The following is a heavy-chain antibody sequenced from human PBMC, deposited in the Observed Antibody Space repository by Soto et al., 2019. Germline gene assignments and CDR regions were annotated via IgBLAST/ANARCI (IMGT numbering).Heavy chain of an antibody. CDR1: GGTFSSYA. V-gene: IGHV1-69*12. J-gene: IGHJ6*02. Sequence: QVQLVQSGAEVKKPGSSVKVSCKASGGTFSSYAIRWVRQAPGQGLEWMGGIIPIFGTANYAQKFQGRVTITADESTSTAYMELSSLRSEDTAVYYCARLYCSGGSCFQNYYYGMGVWGQGTTVIVSS. CDR3: ARLYCSGGSCFQNYYYGMGV. D-gene: IGHD2-15*01. CDR2: IIPIFGTA.